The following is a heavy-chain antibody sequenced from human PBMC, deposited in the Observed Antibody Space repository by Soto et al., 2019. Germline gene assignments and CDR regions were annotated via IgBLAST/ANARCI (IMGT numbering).Heavy chain of an antibody. J-gene: IGHJ4*02. D-gene: IGHD5-18*01. CDR2: IYYSGST. CDR3: ARLSDTAMVDY. CDR1: GGSINSYY. Sequence: SETLSLTCTVSGGSINSYYWSWIRQPPGKGLEWIGYIYYSGSTNYNPSLKSRVTISVDTSKNQFSLKLSSVTAADTAVYYCARLSDTAMVDYWGQGTLVTVSS. V-gene: IGHV4-59*08.